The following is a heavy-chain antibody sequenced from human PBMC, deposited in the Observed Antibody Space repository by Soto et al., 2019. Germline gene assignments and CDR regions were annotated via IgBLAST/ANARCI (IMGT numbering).Heavy chain of an antibody. V-gene: IGHV5-51*01. D-gene: IGHD4-4*01. J-gene: IGHJ6*02. Sequence: GESLKISCKGSGYSFTSYWIGLVRQMPGKGLEWMGIIYPGDSDTRYSPSFQGEVTISTDKSISTAYLQWSSLKASDTAMYYCARRGSNGIYYYYGMDVWGQGTTVTVSS. CDR2: IYPGDSDT. CDR3: ARRGSNGIYYYYGMDV. CDR1: GYSFTSYW.